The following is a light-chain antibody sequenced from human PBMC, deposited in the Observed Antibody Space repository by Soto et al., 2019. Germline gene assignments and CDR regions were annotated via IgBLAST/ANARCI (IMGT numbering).Light chain of an antibody. CDR3: SSYTSSHTLV. CDR1: SSDVGGYNF. CDR2: EVN. V-gene: IGLV2-14*01. J-gene: IGLJ3*02. Sequence: QSALTQPASVSGSPGQSITISCTGTSSDVGGYNFVSWYQQHPGKAPKLMIYEVNKRPSGVSNRFSGSKSANTASLTISGLQAEDEADYYCSSYTSSHTLVFGGGTKLTVL.